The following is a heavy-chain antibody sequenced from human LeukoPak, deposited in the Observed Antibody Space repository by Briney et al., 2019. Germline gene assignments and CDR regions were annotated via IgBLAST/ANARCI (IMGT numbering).Heavy chain of an antibody. J-gene: IGHJ5*02. V-gene: IGHV1-2*02. Sequence: ASVKVSCKASGYTFTGYYMHWVRQAPGQGLEWMGWINPNSGGTNYAQKFQGRVTMTRDTSISTAYMELSRLRSDDTAVYYCARDNYDSSGYYSNWFDPWGQGTQVTVSS. CDR3: ARDNYDSSGYYSNWFDP. D-gene: IGHD3-22*01. CDR2: INPNSGGT. CDR1: GYTFTGYY.